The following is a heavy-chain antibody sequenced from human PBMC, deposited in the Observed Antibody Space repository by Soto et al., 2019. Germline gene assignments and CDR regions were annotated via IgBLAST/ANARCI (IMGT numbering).Heavy chain of an antibody. D-gene: IGHD2-15*01. Sequence: EVQLLESGGGLVQPGGSLRLSCVASGFPLPNSAMSWVRQAPGKGLDWVSSISRGGDNTYYADSVKGRFTVSKDNSKNTLYLQMDSLGPEDTAVYYCAQRGGGAGGWSRIDSWGQGTLVTVSS. CDR3: AQRGGGAGGWSRIDS. V-gene: IGHV3-23*01. CDR1: GFPLPNSA. J-gene: IGHJ4*02. CDR2: ISRGGDNT.